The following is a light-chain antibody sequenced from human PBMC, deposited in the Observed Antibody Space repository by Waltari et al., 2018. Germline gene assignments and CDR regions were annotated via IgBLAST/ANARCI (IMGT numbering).Light chain of an antibody. V-gene: IGKV4-1*01. J-gene: IGKJ2*01. CDR2: GAS. CDR3: QQYYSPPPNT. Sequence: DIVMTQSPDVLAVTLGERATINCTSSQNVFYSSSHQYYVAWFQQTTGRPPKLLIYGASTLEARVPERFSGSGSGTEFSLTITNLQAEDVAVYYCQQYYSPPPNTFGQGTKLEI. CDR1: QNVFYSSSHQYY.